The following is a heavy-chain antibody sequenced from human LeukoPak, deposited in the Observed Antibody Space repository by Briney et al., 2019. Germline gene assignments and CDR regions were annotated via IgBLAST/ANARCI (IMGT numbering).Heavy chain of an antibody. CDR1: DGSINGISSY. V-gene: IGHV4-39*01. Sequence: SETLSLTSTVYDGSINGISSYWGWVRQPPGRGLEWIGSIDYGGSTSYNPSLKSRVTISVDTSKNKVSLRLSSVTAADTAVYYCARHVFRWLLNWFDPWGQGTLVTVSS. D-gene: IGHD2-15*01. CDR3: ARHVFRWLLNWFDP. J-gene: IGHJ5*02. CDR2: IDYGGST.